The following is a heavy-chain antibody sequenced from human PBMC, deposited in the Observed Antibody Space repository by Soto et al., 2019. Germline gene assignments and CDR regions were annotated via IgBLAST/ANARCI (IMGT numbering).Heavy chain of an antibody. CDR1: GFTFSDYY. CDR2: MSSSGVTV. V-gene: IGHV3-11*01. D-gene: IGHD6-13*01. J-gene: IGHJ6*02. Sequence: GGSLRLSCAGSGFTFSDYYMSWIRQAPGQGLEWASYMSSSGVTVFYADSVKGRFTISRDNAKNSLYLQMYSLRAEDSAVYYCARKTISAAGADYYGLDVWGQGTPVTVSS. CDR3: ARKTISAAGADYYGLDV.